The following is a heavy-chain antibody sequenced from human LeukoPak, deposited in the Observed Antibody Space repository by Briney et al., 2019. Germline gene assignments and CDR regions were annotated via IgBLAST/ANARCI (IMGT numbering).Heavy chain of an antibody. V-gene: IGHV4-39*07. J-gene: IGHJ6*02. Sequence: SETLSLTCTVSGGSVSSSSYFWGWIRQPPGKGLEWIGSIYYSGSTNYNPSLKSRVTISVDTSKNQFSLKLSSVTAADTAVYYCARETHDFWSGYPSSGMDVWGQGTTVTVSS. CDR2: IYYSGST. CDR3: ARETHDFWSGYPSSGMDV. D-gene: IGHD3-3*01. CDR1: GGSVSSSSYF.